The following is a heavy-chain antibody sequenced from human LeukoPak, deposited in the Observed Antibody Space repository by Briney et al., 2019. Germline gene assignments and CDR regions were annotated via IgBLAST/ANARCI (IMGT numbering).Heavy chain of an antibody. V-gene: IGHV3-74*01. Sequence: GGSLRLSCEASGFTFSRYWMHWVRQAPGKGLVWVSRINSDGSSTSYADSVKGRFTISRDNAKNTLYLQMNSLRAEDTAVYYCARSMVTIPIPGGYWGQGTLVTVSP. J-gene: IGHJ4*02. CDR2: INSDGSST. CDR3: ARSMVTIPIPGGY. D-gene: IGHD5-24*01. CDR1: GFTFSRYW.